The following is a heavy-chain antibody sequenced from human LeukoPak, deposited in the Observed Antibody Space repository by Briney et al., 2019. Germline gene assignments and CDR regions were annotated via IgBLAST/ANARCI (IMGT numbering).Heavy chain of an antibody. J-gene: IGHJ4*02. CDR2: INQDGSEK. Sequence: GGSLRLSCTASGFTFNNYWMNWVRQAPGKGLEWVANINQDGSEKYYVDSVKGRFTISRDHAKNSLYLQMNSLRAEDTAVYYCAKDPRGGYYYEGNYWGQGTLVTVSS. V-gene: IGHV3-7*03. CDR1: GFTFNNYW. CDR3: AKDPRGGYYYEGNY. D-gene: IGHD3-22*01.